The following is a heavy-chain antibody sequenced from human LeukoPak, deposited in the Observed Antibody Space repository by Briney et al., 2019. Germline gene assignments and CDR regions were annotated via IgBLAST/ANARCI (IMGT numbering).Heavy chain of an antibody. CDR1: GGSFSGYY. Sequence: SETLSLTCAVYGGSFSGYYWSWIRQPPGKGLEWIGEINHSGSTNYNPSLKSRVTISVDTSKNQFSLKLSSVTAADTAVYYCARRWHYRAYYYYMDVWGKGTTVTVSS. D-gene: IGHD1-7*01. CDR3: ARRWHYRAYYYYMDV. V-gene: IGHV4-34*01. CDR2: INHSGST. J-gene: IGHJ6*03.